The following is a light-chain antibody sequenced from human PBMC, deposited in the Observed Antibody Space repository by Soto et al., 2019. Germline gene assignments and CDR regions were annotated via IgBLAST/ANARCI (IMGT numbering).Light chain of an antibody. CDR1: SSDVGGYTY. V-gene: IGLV2-8*01. J-gene: IGLJ1*01. CDR2: EAN. Sequence: QSVLTHPPSASGSPGPSVAISCTGTSSDVGGYTYVSWYQQHPRKAPKPMIYEANKRPSAVPARFSGSKSVTTPPLTVSGLQAEDEADYYCSSYSGSGNVFGTGTKVTV. CDR3: SSYSGSGNV.